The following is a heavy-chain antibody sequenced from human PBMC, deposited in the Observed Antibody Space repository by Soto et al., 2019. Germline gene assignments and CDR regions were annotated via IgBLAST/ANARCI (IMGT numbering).Heavy chain of an antibody. CDR1: GFTFSDAW. CDR3: TTQWLY. D-gene: IGHD6-19*01. V-gene: IGHV3-15*01. Sequence: GGYLRLSCAASGFTFSDAWMSWVRQAPGKGLEWVGLIKKKTDGGTTDYAAPVKGRFTISRDDSKNTVYLQMSSLKTEDTAVYYCTTQWLYRGKGILVTV. CDR2: IKKKTDGGTT. J-gene: IGHJ4*02.